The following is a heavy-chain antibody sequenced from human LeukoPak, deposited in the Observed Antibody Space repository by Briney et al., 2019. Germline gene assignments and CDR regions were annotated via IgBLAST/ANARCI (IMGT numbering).Heavy chain of an antibody. D-gene: IGHD7-27*01. V-gene: IGHV3-7*03. CDR2: IKQDGSEK. CDR1: GFTFSSYW. Sequence: GGSLRLSCAGSGFTFSSYWMTWVRQAPGKGLEWVANIKQDGSEKYYVDSVKGRFTISRDNSKNTLYLQMNSLRAEDTAVYYCASAGDLRLGIVEYWGQGTLVTVSS. J-gene: IGHJ4*02. CDR3: ASAGDLRLGIVEY.